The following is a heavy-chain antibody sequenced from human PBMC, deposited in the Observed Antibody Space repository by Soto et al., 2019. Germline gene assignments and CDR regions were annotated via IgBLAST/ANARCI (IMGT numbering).Heavy chain of an antibody. CDR2: ISNSGST. D-gene: IGHD4-4*01. J-gene: IGHJ4*02. Sequence: SETLSLTCTVSGAYISSGSYYWSWIRQLPGKGLEWIGYISNSGSTYYNPSLKSRVTISVDTSKNQFSLRVSSVTAADTAVYYCARAVYSNHVYWGQGTLVTVSS. CDR3: ARAVYSNHVY. V-gene: IGHV4-31*03. CDR1: GAYISSGSYY.